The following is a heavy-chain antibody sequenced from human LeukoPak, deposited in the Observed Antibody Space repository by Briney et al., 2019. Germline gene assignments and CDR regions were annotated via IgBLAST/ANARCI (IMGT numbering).Heavy chain of an antibody. CDR3: AKAHTVTTLYWFDP. CDR1: GFTFSSYG. Sequence: GGSLRLSCAASGFTFSSYGMHWVRQAPGKGLEWVAVISYDGSNQYYADSVKGRFTTSRDNSKNTLYLQMNSPRGADTAVYYCAKAHTVTTLYWFDPWGQGTLVTVSS. J-gene: IGHJ5*02. CDR2: ISYDGSNQ. V-gene: IGHV3-30*18. D-gene: IGHD4-17*01.